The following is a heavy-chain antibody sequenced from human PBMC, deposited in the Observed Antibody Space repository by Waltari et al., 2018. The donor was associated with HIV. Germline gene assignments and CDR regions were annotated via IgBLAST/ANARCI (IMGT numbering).Heavy chain of an antibody. CDR1: GPRFCGYW. V-gene: IGHV3-7*01. J-gene: IGHJ4*02. CDR2: IKEDGSEK. Sequence: EGALVEAGGGLVQSGGSLGTPWSGPGPRFCGYWMSWVRQAPGKGLEWVANIKEDGSEKYYVDSVKGRFTISRDNAKNSLYLQMNSLRAEDTAMYYCARARYCSSNSCSYFDDWGQGTLVTVSS. D-gene: IGHD2-2*01. CDR3: ARARYCSSNSCSYFDD.